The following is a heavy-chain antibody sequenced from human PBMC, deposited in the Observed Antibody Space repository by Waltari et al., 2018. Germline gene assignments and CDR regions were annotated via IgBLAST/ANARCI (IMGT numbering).Heavy chain of an antibody. J-gene: IGHJ5*02. CDR2: TYHSGVA. Sequence: QVQLQESGPRLVKPSETLSLTCSVSGFPIGSAYYWSWVRQSPGEGLVWIGSTYHSGVADYNPSLKGRVTISVDTSKNQFSLKLTSVTVADSGVYYCARLSPYTSSGDFFDPWGQGALVTVSS. D-gene: IGHD2-21*02. V-gene: IGHV4-38-2*01. CDR1: GFPIGSAYY. CDR3: ARLSPYTSSGDFFDP.